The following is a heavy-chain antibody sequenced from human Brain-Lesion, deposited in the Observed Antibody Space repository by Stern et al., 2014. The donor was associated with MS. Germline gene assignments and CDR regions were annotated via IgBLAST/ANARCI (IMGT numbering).Heavy chain of an antibody. J-gene: IGHJ5*02. V-gene: IGHV4-39*01. CDR3: AGEEDIRYCSGGSCTGNWFDP. D-gene: IGHD2-15*01. CDR1: GGSVSSTSYA. Sequence: QLVQSGPGLVKPSETLSLTCTVAGGSVSSTSYAWAWIRQPPGKGLEWIGTIYYSGNTYYSPSLKSRLTISLDTSKNQFSMQLGFLTAADTAVYYCAGEEDIRYCSGGSCTGNWFDPWGQGTLVTVSS. CDR2: IYYSGNT.